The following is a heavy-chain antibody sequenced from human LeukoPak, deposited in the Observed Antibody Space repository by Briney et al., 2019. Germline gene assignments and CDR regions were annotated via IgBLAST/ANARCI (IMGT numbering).Heavy chain of an antibody. V-gene: IGHV3-33*06. CDR3: AKDGLRYCSSTSCPIPLDY. CDR2: IWYDGSNK. CDR1: GFTFSSYG. Sequence: PGGSLRLSCAASGFTFSSYGMHWVRQAPGKGLEWVAVIWYDGSNKYYADSVKGRFTISRDNSKNTLYLQMNSLRAEDTAVYYCAKDGLRYCSSTSCPIPLDYWGQGTLVTVSS. J-gene: IGHJ4*02. D-gene: IGHD2-2*01.